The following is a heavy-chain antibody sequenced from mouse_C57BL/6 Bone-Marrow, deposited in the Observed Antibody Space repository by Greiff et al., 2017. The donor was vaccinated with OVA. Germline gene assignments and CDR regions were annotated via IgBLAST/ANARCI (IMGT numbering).Heavy chain of an antibody. D-gene: IGHD1-1*01. CDR2: IYPGSGNT. V-gene: IGHV1-66*01. Sequence: VQLQQSGPELVKPGASVKISCKASGYSFTSYYIHWVKQRPGQGLEWIGWIYPGSGNTKYNEKFKGKATLTADTSSSTAYMQLSSLTSEDSAVYYCARRPITTVVAKYFDVWGTGTTVTVSA. J-gene: IGHJ1*03. CDR1: GYSFTSYY. CDR3: ARRPITTVVAKYFDV.